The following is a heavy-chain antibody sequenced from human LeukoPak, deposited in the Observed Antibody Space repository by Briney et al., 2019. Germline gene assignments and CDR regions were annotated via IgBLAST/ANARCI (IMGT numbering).Heavy chain of an antibody. CDR1: GFTVSSDY. V-gene: IGHV3-66*01. CDR3: ARDLETDISDAFDI. J-gene: IGHJ3*02. D-gene: IGHD3-9*01. CDR2: IYSGGST. Sequence: GGSLRLSCAASGFTVSSDYMSWVRQAPGKGLRWVSVIYSGGSTYYADSVKGRFTISRDNSRNTLYLQMNSLRAEDPSVYYCARDLETDISDAFDIWGQGTMVTVSS.